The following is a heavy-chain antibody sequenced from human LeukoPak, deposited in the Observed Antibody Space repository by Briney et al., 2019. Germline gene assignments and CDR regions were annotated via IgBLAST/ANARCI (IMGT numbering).Heavy chain of an antibody. D-gene: IGHD3-10*01. J-gene: IGHJ5*02. CDR2: IYYSGST. Sequence: SETLSLTCTVSGGSISSSSYYWGWIRQPPGKGLEWIGSIYYSGSTYYNPSLKSRVTISVDTSKNQFSLKLSSVTAADTAVYYCARGVSLWFGEYNWFDPWGQGTLVTVSS. CDR3: ARGVSLWFGEYNWFDP. CDR1: GGSISSSSYY. V-gene: IGHV4-39*07.